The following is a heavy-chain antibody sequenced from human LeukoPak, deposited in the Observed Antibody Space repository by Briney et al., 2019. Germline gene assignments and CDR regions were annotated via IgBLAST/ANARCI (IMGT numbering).Heavy chain of an antibody. J-gene: IGHJ3*02. CDR3: ARDSRIAAAGAFDI. CDR1: GGTFSSYA. D-gene: IGHD6-13*01. Sequence: ASVKVSCKASGGTFSSYAISWVRQAPGQRLEWMGWINAGNGNTKYSQKFQGRVTITRDTSASTAYMELSSLRSEDTAVYYCARDSRIAAAGAFDIWGQGTMVTVSS. V-gene: IGHV1-3*01. CDR2: INAGNGNT.